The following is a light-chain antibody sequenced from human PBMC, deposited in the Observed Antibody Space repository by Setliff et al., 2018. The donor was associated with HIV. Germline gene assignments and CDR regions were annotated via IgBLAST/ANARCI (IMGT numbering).Light chain of an antibody. CDR3: CSYTSYSTLYV. CDR2: DVG. Sequence: QSALTQPASVSGSPGQSITISCIGSSSDIGTYNYVSWYQQHPGRAPKLLIYDVGRRPSGVSDRFSGSKSGNSASLTISGLQAEDEADYYCCSYTSYSTLYVFGGGTKVTVL. V-gene: IGLV2-14*01. CDR1: SSDIGTYNY. J-gene: IGLJ1*01.